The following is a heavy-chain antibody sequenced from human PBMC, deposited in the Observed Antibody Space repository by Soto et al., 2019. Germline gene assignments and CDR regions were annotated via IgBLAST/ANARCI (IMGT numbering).Heavy chain of an antibody. CDR3: ARLGDCSSTSCYISGYYYYGMDV. Sequence: GESLKISCNGSGYSFTIYWISWVLQMPGKGLDWMWRIDPSDSYTNYSPSFQGHVTISADKSISTAYLQWSSLKASDTAMYYCARLGDCSSTSCYISGYYYYGMDVWGQGTTVTVS. CDR2: IDPSDSYT. D-gene: IGHD2-2*02. J-gene: IGHJ6*02. V-gene: IGHV5-10-1*01. CDR1: GYSFTIYW.